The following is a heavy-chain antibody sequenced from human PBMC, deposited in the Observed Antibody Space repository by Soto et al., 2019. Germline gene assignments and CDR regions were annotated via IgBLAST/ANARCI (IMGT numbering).Heavy chain of an antibody. D-gene: IGHD3-22*01. CDR1: GFTFSTYG. J-gene: IGHJ3*02. V-gene: IGHV3-23*01. CDR2: ISGSGYNT. CDR3: VKQLLSLIVVADAFDI. Sequence: EVQLLESGGTVVQPGGSLRLSCAASGFTFSTYGVSWVRQAPGKGLEWVSSISGSGYNTFYADSVKGRFTISRDNSNNTVHLLMNNLRADDTALYYCVKQLLSLIVVADAFDIWGQGTMATVSS.